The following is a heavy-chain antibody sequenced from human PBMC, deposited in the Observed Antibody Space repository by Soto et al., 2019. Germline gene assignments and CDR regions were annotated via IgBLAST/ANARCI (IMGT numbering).Heavy chain of an antibody. Sequence: ASVKVSCKASGYTFNGYYMHWVRNAPGQGLGWMGWIKPNSGGTNYTEKFQGWVTMTRDTSISTAYMELSRLRSDDTAVYYCARFHCSGGSCYFDYWGQGTLVSVSS. J-gene: IGHJ4*02. CDR1: GYTFNGYY. CDR3: ARFHCSGGSCYFDY. D-gene: IGHD2-15*01. CDR2: IKPNSGGT. V-gene: IGHV1-2*04.